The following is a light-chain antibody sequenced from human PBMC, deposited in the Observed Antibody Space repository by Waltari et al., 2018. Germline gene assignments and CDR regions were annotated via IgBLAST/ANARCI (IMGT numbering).Light chain of an antibody. CDR2: GAS. CDR3: KQSFNTPYT. CDR1: HNIRDF. Sequence: DIQMTQSPPSLSASVGDRVTITCRASHNIRDFLNWYQQKPGEAPDLLIYGASSLDTGGCARFSGSGSGTDFTLTITGLRPEDAATYYCKQSFNTPYTFGQGT. V-gene: IGKV1-39*01. J-gene: IGKJ2*01.